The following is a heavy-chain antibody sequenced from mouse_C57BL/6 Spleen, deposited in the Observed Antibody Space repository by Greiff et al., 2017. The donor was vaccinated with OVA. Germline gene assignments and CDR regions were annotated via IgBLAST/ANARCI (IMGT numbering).Heavy chain of an antibody. D-gene: IGHD2-2*01. CDR3: ARDDTMVTYFDY. Sequence: DVQLQESGPGLVKPSQSLSLTCSVPGYSITSGYYWNWIRQFPGNKLEWMGYISYDGSNNYNPSLKNRISITRDTSKNQFFLKLNSVTTEDTATYYCARDDTMVTYFDYWGQGTTLTVSS. V-gene: IGHV3-6*01. CDR2: ISYDGSN. CDR1: GYSITSGYY. J-gene: IGHJ2*01.